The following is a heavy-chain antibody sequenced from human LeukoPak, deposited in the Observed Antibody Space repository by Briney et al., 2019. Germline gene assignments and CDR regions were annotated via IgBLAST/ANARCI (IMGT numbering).Heavy chain of an antibody. CDR2: ISYSGTT. CDR1: GGSISSYY. D-gene: IGHD3-16*02. V-gene: IGHV4-59*01. CDR3: ARDHDDYVWGSYRYWWFDP. J-gene: IGHJ5*02. Sequence: PSETLSLTCTVSGGSISSYYWNWIRQPPGKGLEWIGYISYSGTTNYNPSLKSRVTISVDTSKNQFSLKLSSVTAADTAVYYCARDHDDYVWGSYRYWWFDPWGQGTLVTVSS.